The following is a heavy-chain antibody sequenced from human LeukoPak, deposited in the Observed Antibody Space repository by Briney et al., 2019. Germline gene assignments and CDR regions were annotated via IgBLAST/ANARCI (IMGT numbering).Heavy chain of an antibody. Sequence: PGGSLRLSCAASGFTFSNHNMNWARQAPGKGLEWVSYISISSSIIYYADSVKGRFTISRDNAKNSPYLQMNSLRDEDTAVYYCARESGAPPLRGLDIRGQGTMVTVSS. CDR3: ARESGAPPLRGLDI. V-gene: IGHV3-48*02. J-gene: IGHJ3*02. CDR1: GFTFSNHN. CDR2: ISISSSII. D-gene: IGHD4-17*01.